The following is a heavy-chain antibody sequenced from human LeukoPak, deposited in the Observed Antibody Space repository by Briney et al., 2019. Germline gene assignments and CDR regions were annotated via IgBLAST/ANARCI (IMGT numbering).Heavy chain of an antibody. D-gene: IGHD6-6*01. CDR2: ISAYNGHT. V-gene: IGHV1-18*01. CDR1: GYTLTNYG. CDR3: ATEYSSSSGNYYYYYMDV. Sequence: ASVKVSCKASGYTLTNYGISWVRQAPGQGLEWVGWISAYNGHTNYAQKLQGRVTMTTDTSTNTAYMELSSLRSEDTAVYYCATEYSSSSGNYYYYYMDVWGKGTTVTVSS. J-gene: IGHJ6*03.